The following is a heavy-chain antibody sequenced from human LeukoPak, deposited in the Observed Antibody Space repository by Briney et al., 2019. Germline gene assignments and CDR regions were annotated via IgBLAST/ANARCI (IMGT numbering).Heavy chain of an antibody. CDR1: GFTFSSYR. CDR3: ARVRSSGYHTPFDY. D-gene: IGHD3-3*01. Sequence: GGSLRLSCAASGFTFSSYRMSWVRQAPGKGLEWVANIKQEGSEKYYVDSVKGRFTISRDNAKNSLYLQMSSLRAEDTAVYYCARVRSSGYHTPFDYWGQGNLVTVSS. J-gene: IGHJ4*02. V-gene: IGHV3-7*01. CDR2: IKQEGSEK.